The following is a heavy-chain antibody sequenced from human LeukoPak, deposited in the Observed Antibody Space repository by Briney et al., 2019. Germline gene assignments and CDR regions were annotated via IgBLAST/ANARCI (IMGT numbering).Heavy chain of an antibody. CDR3: ARGGYDVVTGVWSWFDP. J-gene: IGHJ5*02. Sequence: SETLSLTCTVSDGSINSYYWSWIRQPPGKGLEWIGYVYSSGTTNYNPSLKSRVSISLDTSKNQFSLRLRSVTAADTAVYYCARGGYDVVTGVWSWFDPWGQGTLVTVSS. D-gene: IGHD3-9*01. CDR2: VYSSGTT. CDR1: DGSINSYY. V-gene: IGHV4-59*01.